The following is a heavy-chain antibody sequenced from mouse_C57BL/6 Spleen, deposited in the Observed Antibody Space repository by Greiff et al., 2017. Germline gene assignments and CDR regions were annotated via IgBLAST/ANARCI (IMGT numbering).Heavy chain of an antibody. CDR1: GYTFTSYW. CDR2: IDPSDSET. V-gene: IGHV1-52*01. CDR3: AFYYYGSFAY. Sequence: QVQLQQPGAELVKPGASVKMSCKASGYTFTSYWMHWVKQRPIQGLEWIGNIDPSDSETHYNQKFKDKATLTVDKSSSTAYMQLSSLTSEDSAVYYCAFYYYGSFAYWGQGTLVTVSA. D-gene: IGHD1-1*01. J-gene: IGHJ3*01.